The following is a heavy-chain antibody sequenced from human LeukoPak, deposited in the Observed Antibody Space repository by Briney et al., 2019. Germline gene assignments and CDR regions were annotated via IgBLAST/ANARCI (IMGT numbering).Heavy chain of an antibody. CDR3: ARGSFRYYYGSGSYPRFDY. CDR1: GGTFSSYA. CDR2: IIPIFGTA. Sequence: SAKVSCKASGGTFSSYAISWVRQAPGQGLEWMGGIIPIFGTANYAQKFQGRVTITADESTSTAYMELSSLRSEDTAVYYCARGSFRYYYGSGSYPRFDYWGQGTLVTVSS. J-gene: IGHJ4*02. V-gene: IGHV1-69*01. D-gene: IGHD3-10*01.